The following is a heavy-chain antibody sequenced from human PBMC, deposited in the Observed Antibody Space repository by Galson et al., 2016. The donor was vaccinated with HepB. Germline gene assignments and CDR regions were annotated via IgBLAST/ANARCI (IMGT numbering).Heavy chain of an antibody. CDR1: GFTFTDYY. CDR2: ISSSGSYT. CDR3: ARRAKNFDS. J-gene: IGHJ4*02. Sequence: SLRLSCAASGFTFTDYYMSWIRQAPGKGLEWVSYISSSGSYTNYADSVKGRFTISRDNAKNSLYLQMNSLRAEDTAVYYCARRAKNFDSWGQGTLVTVSS. V-gene: IGHV3-11*06.